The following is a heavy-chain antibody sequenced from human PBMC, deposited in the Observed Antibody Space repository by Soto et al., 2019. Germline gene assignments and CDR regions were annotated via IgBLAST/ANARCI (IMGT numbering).Heavy chain of an antibody. D-gene: IGHD2-8*02. CDR1: GGPFSGYY. CDR2: INHSGST. Sequence: SETLSLTCAAYGGPFSGYYWPWIRQPPGTGLEWIGEINHSGSTNYNPSLKSRVTISVDTSKNQFSLKLTSVTAADTAVYYCARDKITGLFDYWGQGTLVTVS. V-gene: IGHV4-34*01. J-gene: IGHJ4*02. CDR3: ARDKITGLFDY.